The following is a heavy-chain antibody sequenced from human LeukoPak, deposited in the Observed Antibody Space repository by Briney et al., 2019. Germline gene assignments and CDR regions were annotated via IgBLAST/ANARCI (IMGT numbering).Heavy chain of an antibody. CDR3: ARGGGAYYDFWSGYRNWFDP. Sequence: ASVKVSCKASGYTFTSYDINWVRQATGQGLEWMGWMNPNSGNTGYAQKFQGRVTMTRNTSISTAYMELSSLRSEDTAVYYCARGGGAYYDFWSGYRNWFDPWGQGTLVTVSS. V-gene: IGHV1-8*01. D-gene: IGHD3-3*01. CDR1: GYTFTSYD. CDR2: MNPNSGNT. J-gene: IGHJ5*02.